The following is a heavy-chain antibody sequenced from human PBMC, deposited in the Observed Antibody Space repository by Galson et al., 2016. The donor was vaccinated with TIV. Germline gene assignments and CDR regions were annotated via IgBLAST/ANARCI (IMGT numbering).Heavy chain of an antibody. Sequence: SLRLSCAASGFTFDAYDMNWVRQVPGKGLEWAAGISGSGYRTFYADSVKGRFTISRENSKNTLYLQMNSLRAEDTAVYYCAKGNSNHGREYLYFYNGMDVWGQGTTVTVSS. V-gene: IGHV3-23*01. CDR2: ISGSGYRT. CDR3: AKGNSNHGREYLYFYNGMDV. CDR1: GFTFDAYD. J-gene: IGHJ6*02. D-gene: IGHD2/OR15-2a*01.